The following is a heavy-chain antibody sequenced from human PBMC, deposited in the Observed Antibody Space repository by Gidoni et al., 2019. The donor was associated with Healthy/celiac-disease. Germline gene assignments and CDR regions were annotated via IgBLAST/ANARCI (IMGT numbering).Heavy chain of an antibody. Sequence: QVQLQESGPGLVQPSETLSLTCTVSGGSISSYYWSWIRQPPGKGLEWIGYIYYSGSTNYNPSLKSRVTISVDTSKNQFSLKLSSVTAADTAVYYCARKYSSSWFFDYWGQGTLVTVSS. CDR1: GGSISSYY. CDR3: ARKYSSSWFFDY. V-gene: IGHV4-59*08. CDR2: IYYSGST. D-gene: IGHD6-13*01. J-gene: IGHJ4*02.